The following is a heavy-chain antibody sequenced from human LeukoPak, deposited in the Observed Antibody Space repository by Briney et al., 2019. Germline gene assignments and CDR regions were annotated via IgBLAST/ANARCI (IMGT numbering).Heavy chain of an antibody. Sequence: SETLSLTCAVSGGSISHYYWSWIRQPPGKGLEWIGYISYSGSTSYNPSLKSRVTISGDTSKNQFSLKLSSVTAADTAVYYCGRSSATYPDYWGQGTLVTVSS. J-gene: IGHJ4*02. CDR3: GRSSATYPDY. CDR1: GGSISHYY. D-gene: IGHD4/OR15-4a*01. CDR2: ISYSGST. V-gene: IGHV4-59*01.